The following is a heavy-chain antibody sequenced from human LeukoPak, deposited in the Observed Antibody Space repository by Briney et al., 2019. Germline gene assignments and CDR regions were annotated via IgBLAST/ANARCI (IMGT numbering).Heavy chain of an antibody. CDR3: ASKYYYGSGSYFTQIDY. CDR1: GGSISSSSYY. Sequence: PSETLSLTCTVSGGSISSSSYYWGWIRQPPGKGLEWIGCIYYSGRTYYNPSLKSRVTISVDTSKNQFSLKLSSVTAADTAVYYCASKYYYGSGSYFTQIDYWGQGTLVTVSS. D-gene: IGHD3-10*01. J-gene: IGHJ4*02. CDR2: IYYSGRT. V-gene: IGHV4-39*01.